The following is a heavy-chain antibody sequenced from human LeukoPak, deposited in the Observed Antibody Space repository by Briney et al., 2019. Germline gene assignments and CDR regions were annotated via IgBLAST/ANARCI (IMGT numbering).Heavy chain of an antibody. D-gene: IGHD1-14*01. Sequence: SGGSLRLSCTASGLTFSTSGFNWVRQAPGKGLEWVASIGPTGSDRYHADSVKGRFTISRDNANNFLYLQMNSLRAEDTAVYYCATETNGRHYDYWGQGTLLTVSS. J-gene: IGHJ4*02. CDR3: ATETNGRHYDY. V-gene: IGHV3-21*06. CDR1: GLTFSTSG. CDR2: IGPTGSDR.